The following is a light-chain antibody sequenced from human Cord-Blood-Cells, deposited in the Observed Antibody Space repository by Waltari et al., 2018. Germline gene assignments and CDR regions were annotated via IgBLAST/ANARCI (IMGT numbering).Light chain of an antibody. Sequence: QSALTQPPSASGSPGQSVTISCTGTNSDVGGYNYVSWYQQPPGKAPKRMIYEVSKRPSGVPDRFSGSKSGNTASLTVSGLQAEDEADYYCSSYAGSNNVVFGGGTKLTVL. CDR1: NSDVGGYNY. CDR2: EVS. V-gene: IGLV2-8*01. CDR3: SSYAGSNNVV. J-gene: IGLJ2*01.